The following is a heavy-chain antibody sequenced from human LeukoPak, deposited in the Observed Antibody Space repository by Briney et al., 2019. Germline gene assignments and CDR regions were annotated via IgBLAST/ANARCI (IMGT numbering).Heavy chain of an antibody. CDR2: IYPGDSDT. V-gene: IGHV5-51*01. Sequence: GVSLKISCKGSGYSFTNYWIGWVRQMPRKGLEWMGVIYPGDSDTRYSPSFQGQVTISADKSISTAYLQWSSLKASDTAMYYCARQYSGTYYRSFDYWGQGTLVTVSS. D-gene: IGHD3-10*01. J-gene: IGHJ4*02. CDR3: ARQYSGTYYRSFDY. CDR1: GYSFTNYW.